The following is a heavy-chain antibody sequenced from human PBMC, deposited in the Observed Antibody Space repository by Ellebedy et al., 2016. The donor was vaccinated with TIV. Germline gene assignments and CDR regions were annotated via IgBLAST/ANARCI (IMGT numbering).Heavy chain of an antibody. CDR1: GFTFSSYA. CDR2: ISSNGGST. D-gene: IGHD3-10*01. V-gene: IGHV3-64D*06. CDR3: VKDEGFGELLSTYYYYYGVDV. J-gene: IGHJ6*02. Sequence: GESLKISCSASGFTFSSYAMHWVRQAPGKGLEYVSAISSNGGSTYYADPGKGRFTISRDNSKNTLYLQMSSLTAEGTAVYYCVKDEGFGELLSTYYYYYGVDVWGQGTTVTVSS.